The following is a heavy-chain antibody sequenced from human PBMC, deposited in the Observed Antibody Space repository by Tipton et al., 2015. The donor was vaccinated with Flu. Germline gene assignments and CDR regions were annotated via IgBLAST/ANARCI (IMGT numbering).Heavy chain of an antibody. CDR3: VRLGITFLERNQYFDL. V-gene: IGHV4-4*02. J-gene: IGHJ2*01. CDR1: GGSISSSNW. CDR2: IYHSGST. D-gene: IGHD2/OR15-2a*01. Sequence: SLRLSCAVSGGSISSSNWWSWVRQPPGKGLEWIGEIYHSGSTNYNPSLKSRVTISVDKSKNQFSLKLSSVTAADTAVYYCVRLGITFLERNQYFDLWGRGTLVTVSS.